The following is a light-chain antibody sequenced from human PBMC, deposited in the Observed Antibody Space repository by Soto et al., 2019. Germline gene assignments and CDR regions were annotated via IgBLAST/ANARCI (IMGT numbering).Light chain of an antibody. CDR1: QSISSW. V-gene: IGKV1-5*03. Sequence: DVQMTQSPSTLSASVGDRVTITCRASQSISSWLAWYQQKPGKAPKLLIYKASSLESGVPSRFSGSGSGTEFTLTISSLQPDDFATYYCQHYYSYPLTFGGGTKVDIK. J-gene: IGKJ4*01. CDR2: KAS. CDR3: QHYYSYPLT.